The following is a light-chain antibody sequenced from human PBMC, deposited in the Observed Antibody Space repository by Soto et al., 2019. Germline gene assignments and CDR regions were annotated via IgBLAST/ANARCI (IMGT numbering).Light chain of an antibody. CDR1: HSVRSS. V-gene: IGKV3-15*01. Sequence: EIVMTLSPSTLSVSPGERATLSCRASHSVRSSLAWYQQKPGQAPRLLIHGASTRATGIPGRFSGSGSGTEFTLIISSLQSEDFAVYYCQQYNEWPETFGHGTKVDIK. CDR2: GAS. J-gene: IGKJ1*01. CDR3: QQYNEWPET.